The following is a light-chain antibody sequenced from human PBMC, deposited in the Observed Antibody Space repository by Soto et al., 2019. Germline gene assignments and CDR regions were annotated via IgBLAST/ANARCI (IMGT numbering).Light chain of an antibody. CDR3: AAWDDSLNVV. CDR1: SSNIGSSS. Sequence: QLVLTQPPSVSGAPGQRVTISCSGSSSNIGSSSVNWYQQLPGTAPKLLIYSNRQRPSGVPDRFSGSKSGTSASLAISGLQSEDEADYYCAAWDDSLNVVFGGGTKVTV. CDR2: SNR. V-gene: IGLV1-44*01. J-gene: IGLJ2*01.